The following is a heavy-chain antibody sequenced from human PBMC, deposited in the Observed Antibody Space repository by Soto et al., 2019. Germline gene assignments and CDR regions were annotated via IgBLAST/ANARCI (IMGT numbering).Heavy chain of an antibody. CDR3: ARESATVTTFAFDI. V-gene: IGHV3-66*01. Sequence: VESGGGLVQPGGSLRLSCAASGFTVSSNYMSWVRQAPGKGLVWVSVIYSGGSTYYADSVKGRFTISRDNSKNTLYLQMNSLRAEDTAVYYCARESATVTTFAFDIWGQGTMVTVSS. CDR1: GFTVSSNY. J-gene: IGHJ3*02. CDR2: IYSGGST. D-gene: IGHD4-17*01.